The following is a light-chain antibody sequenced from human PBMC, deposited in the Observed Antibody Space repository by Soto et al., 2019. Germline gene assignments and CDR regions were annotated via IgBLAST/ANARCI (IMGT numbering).Light chain of an antibody. Sequence: QSALTQPASVSGSPGQSIIISCTGTSSDVGNYNYVSWYQQHPGKAPKVMIYDVSNRPSGVSNRFSGSKSGNTASLTISGLQAEDEADYYCSSFTSSSNYVFGTGTKLTVL. CDR1: SSDVGNYNY. CDR2: DVS. V-gene: IGLV2-14*01. J-gene: IGLJ1*01. CDR3: SSFTSSSNYV.